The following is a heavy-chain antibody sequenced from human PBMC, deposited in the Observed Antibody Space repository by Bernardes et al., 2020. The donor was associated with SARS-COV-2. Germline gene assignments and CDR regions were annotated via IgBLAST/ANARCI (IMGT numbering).Heavy chain of an antibody. Sequence: GGSLRLSCAASGFTFSSYSMNWVRQAPGKGLEWVSSISSSSSYIYYADSVKGRFTISRDNAKNSLYLQMNSLRAEDTAVYYCARLGIVVVPAAIRRAMHVDVWGQGTTVTVSS. CDR1: GFTFSSYS. J-gene: IGHJ6*02. CDR2: ISSSSSYI. V-gene: IGHV3-21*01. CDR3: ARLGIVVVPAAIRRAMHVDV. D-gene: IGHD2-2*01.